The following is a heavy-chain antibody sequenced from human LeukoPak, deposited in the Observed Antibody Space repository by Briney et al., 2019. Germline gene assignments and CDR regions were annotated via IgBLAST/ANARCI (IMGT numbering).Heavy chain of an antibody. CDR1: GGSISNYH. D-gene: IGHD6-19*01. CDR3: ARRDYSSGWSFDK. Sequence: PSETLSLTCTVSGGSISNYHWTWIRQPAGKGLEWIGQIHTSVVTNYNPPLKSRVTMSIDTPENQVSLTMRSVTAADTAVYYCARRDYSSGWSFDKWGQGTLVTVSS. V-gene: IGHV4-4*07. CDR2: IHTSVVT. J-gene: IGHJ4*02.